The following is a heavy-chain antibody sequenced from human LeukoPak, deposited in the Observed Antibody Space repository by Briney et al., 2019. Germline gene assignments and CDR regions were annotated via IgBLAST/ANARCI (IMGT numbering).Heavy chain of an antibody. CDR1: GFTFDDYT. CDR2: ISWNSGSV. Sequence: PGGSLRLSCAASGFTFDDYTMYWVRQAPGKGLECVSGISWNSGSVGYADSVKGRFTISRDNAKNSLYLQMNSLRAEDTALYYCAKAYCGSTTCSYFDYWGQGTPVTVSS. CDR3: AKAYCGSTTCSYFDY. D-gene: IGHD2-2*01. J-gene: IGHJ4*02. V-gene: IGHV3-9*01.